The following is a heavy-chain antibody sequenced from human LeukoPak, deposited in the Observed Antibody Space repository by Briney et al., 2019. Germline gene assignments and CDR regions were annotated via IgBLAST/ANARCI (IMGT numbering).Heavy chain of an antibody. CDR1: GFTFSIYE. J-gene: IGHJ4*02. CDR2: ISSSGSTI. V-gene: IGHV3-48*03. Sequence: GGSLRLSCAASGFTFSIYEMNWVRQAPGKGLEWVSYISSSGSTIYHADSVKGRFTISRDNAKKSLYLQMNSLRAEDTAVYSCARGIHFYDSSGYPYYFDYWGQGTLVTVSS. CDR3: ARGIHFYDSSGYPYYFDY. D-gene: IGHD3-22*01.